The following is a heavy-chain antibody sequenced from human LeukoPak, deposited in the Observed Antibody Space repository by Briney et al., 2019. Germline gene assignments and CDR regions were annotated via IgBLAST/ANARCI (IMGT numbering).Heavy chain of an antibody. V-gene: IGHV4-59*04. Sequence: SETLSLTCTVSGGSISSYYWSWIRQPPGKGLEWIGYIYYSGSTYYNPSLKSRVTISVDTSKNQFSLKLSSVTAADTAVYYCARPYNWKNNWFDPWGQGTLVTVSS. D-gene: IGHD1-1*01. J-gene: IGHJ5*02. CDR2: IYYSGST. CDR3: ARPYNWKNNWFDP. CDR1: GGSISSYY.